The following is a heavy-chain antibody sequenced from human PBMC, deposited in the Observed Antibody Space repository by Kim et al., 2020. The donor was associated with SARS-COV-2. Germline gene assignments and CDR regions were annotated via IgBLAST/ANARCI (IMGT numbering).Heavy chain of an antibody. V-gene: IGHV3-48*02. J-gene: IGHJ3*02. CDR2: IYSRSTTI. CDR1: GFTFSNHI. CDR3: TREGFGGIAYDI. D-gene: IGHD3-10*01. Sequence: GGSLRLSCTVSGFTFSNHIMQWVRLAPGKGLEWVSYIYSRSTTICYAASVKGRFTVSRDNRKQSLYLQMNSLTEDDTAVYFCTREGFGGIAYDIWGQRTTVTVSS.